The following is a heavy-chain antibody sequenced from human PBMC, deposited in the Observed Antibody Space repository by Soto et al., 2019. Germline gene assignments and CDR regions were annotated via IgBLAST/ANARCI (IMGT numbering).Heavy chain of an antibody. D-gene: IGHD3-16*01. CDR2: VSTSGRST. V-gene: IGHV3-64D*06. J-gene: IGHJ4*02. Sequence: PGRGLEAISAVSTSGRSTYYADCEKDRFTISRDNSKNTLFRQVGSLRPEDTAIYYCVKPEDGLGGVGFDSGCQVTRVSVSS. CDR3: VKPEDGLGGVGFDS.